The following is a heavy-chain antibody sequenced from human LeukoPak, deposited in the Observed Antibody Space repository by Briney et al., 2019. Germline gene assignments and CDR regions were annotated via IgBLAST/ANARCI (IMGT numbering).Heavy chain of an antibody. V-gene: IGHV1-69*13. Sequence: ASVKVSCNASGGTFTSYAINWARQAPGQGLEWMGGIIPIFGTSNYAHKFQGRVTITADESTSTVYMELSSLRAEDTAVYYCAKVLVFWGYFDYWGQGTLVTVSS. D-gene: IGHD3-16*01. CDR2: IIPIFGTS. CDR1: GGTFTSYA. CDR3: AKVLVFWGYFDY. J-gene: IGHJ4*02.